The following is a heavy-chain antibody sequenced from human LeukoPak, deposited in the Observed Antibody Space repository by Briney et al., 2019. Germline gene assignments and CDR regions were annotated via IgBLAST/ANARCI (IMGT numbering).Heavy chain of an antibody. V-gene: IGHV1-3*01. CDR2: INGGNGNA. CDR3: ARVPLHDSSGHYYPH. CDR1: GYTFTNYG. J-gene: IGHJ1*01. Sequence: GASVKVSCKTSGYTFTNYGRHGVRQAPGQRLEWMGWINGGNGNAKYSQNFQGRVTIIRDTPASTAYMELSSLRSEDTAIYYCARVPLHDSSGHYYPHWGQGTLVTVSS. D-gene: IGHD3-22*01.